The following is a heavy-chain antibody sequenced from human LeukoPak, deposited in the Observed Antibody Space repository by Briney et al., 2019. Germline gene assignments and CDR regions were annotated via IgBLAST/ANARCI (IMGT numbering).Heavy chain of an antibody. J-gene: IGHJ3*01. Sequence: GESLKISCKGSGYSFTSYWIGWVRQMPGKGLEWMGIIYPGDSDTRYSPSFQGQVTISADKSIRPAYLQWSSLKASDTAMYYCARPSMIDWLLPGVWGQGTMVTVSS. V-gene: IGHV5-51*01. D-gene: IGHD3-9*01. CDR2: IYPGDSDT. CDR3: ARPSMIDWLLPGV. CDR1: GYSFTSYW.